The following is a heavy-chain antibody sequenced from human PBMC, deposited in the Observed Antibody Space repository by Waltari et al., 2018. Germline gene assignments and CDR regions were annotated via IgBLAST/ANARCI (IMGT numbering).Heavy chain of an antibody. J-gene: IGHJ4*02. CDR1: VFTFSSYA. CDR2: ISGSGGST. D-gene: IGHD5-18*01. Sequence: EVQLLESGGGLVQPGGSLRLSCAASVFTFSSYAMSWVSQAPGKGLEWVSAISGSGGSTYYADSVKGRFTISRDNSKNTLYLQMNSLRAEDTAVYYCAKEEYSYGFNFDYWGQGTLVTVSS. CDR3: AKEEYSYGFNFDY. V-gene: IGHV3-23*01.